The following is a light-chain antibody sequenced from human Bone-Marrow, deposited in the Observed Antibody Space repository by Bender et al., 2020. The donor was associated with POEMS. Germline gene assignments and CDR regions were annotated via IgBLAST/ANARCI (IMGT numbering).Light chain of an antibody. J-gene: IGLJ3*02. CDR2: EGS. V-gene: IGLV2-23*01. CDR3: CSHSGGSAPWV. CDR1: SSDVGSYNL. Sequence: QSALTQPASVSGSPGQSITISCTGTSSDVGSYNLVSWYQQHPGKAPKLMIYEGSKRPSGVSTRFSGSKSGNTASLTISGLQAEDDSDYYCCSHSGGSAPWVFGGGTRLTVL.